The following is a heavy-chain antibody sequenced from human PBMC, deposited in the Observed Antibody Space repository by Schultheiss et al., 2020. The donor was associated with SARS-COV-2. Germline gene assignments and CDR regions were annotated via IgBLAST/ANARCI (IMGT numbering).Heavy chain of an antibody. CDR3: ARDHIRWRRDDAFDI. J-gene: IGHJ3*02. Sequence: SGPTLVKPTQTLTLTCTFSGFSLSTIGMCVSWIRQPPGKALEWLALIAWDDDKYYITSLKTRLTISKDTSKNQVVLKMTNMDPVDTATYYCARDHIRWRRDDAFDIWGQGTMVTVSS. CDR2: IAWDDDK. CDR1: GFSLSTIGMC. V-gene: IGHV2-70*12. D-gene: IGHD4-23*01.